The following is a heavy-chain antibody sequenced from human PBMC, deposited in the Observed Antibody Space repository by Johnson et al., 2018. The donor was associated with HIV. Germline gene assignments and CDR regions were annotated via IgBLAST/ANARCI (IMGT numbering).Heavy chain of an antibody. Sequence: VQLVESGGGLVQPGRSLRLSCAASGFTFDDYAMHWVRQAPGKGLEWVSGISWNSGSIGYADSVKGRFTISRDNAQNSLYLQMNSLRAEDTAVYYCARGGRGVRITMIVVVPNDAFDIWGQGTMVTVSS. V-gene: IGHV3-9*01. CDR3: ARGGRGVRITMIVVVPNDAFDI. J-gene: IGHJ3*02. CDR1: GFTFDDYA. D-gene: IGHD3-22*01. CDR2: ISWNSGSI.